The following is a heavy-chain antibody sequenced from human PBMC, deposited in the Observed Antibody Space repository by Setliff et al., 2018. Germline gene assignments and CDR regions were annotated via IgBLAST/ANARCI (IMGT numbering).Heavy chain of an antibody. V-gene: IGHV1-24*01. D-gene: IGHD5-18*01. Sequence: ASVKVSCKVSGYTLTELSMHWVRQAPGKGLEWMGGFDPEDGETIYAQKFQGRVTMTEDTSTDTAYMELSSLRSEDTAAYYCARGGRGYSYGPRKFPFDYWGQGTLVTVSS. CDR2: FDPEDGET. CDR1: GYTLTELS. CDR3: ARGGRGYSYGPRKFPFDY. J-gene: IGHJ4*02.